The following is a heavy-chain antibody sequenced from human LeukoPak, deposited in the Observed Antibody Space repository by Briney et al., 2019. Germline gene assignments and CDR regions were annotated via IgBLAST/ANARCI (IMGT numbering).Heavy chain of an antibody. D-gene: IGHD3-10*01. Sequence: GGSLRLSCAASGFTFSSYGMHWVRQAPGKGLEWVAFIWSDGSDKYYADSVKGRFTISRDNSKNTLYLQMNSLRVEDTAVYYCAKRLEGYGSGSPNFDYWGQGTLVTVSS. CDR1: GFTFSSYG. V-gene: IGHV3-30*02. CDR3: AKRLEGYGSGSPNFDY. J-gene: IGHJ4*02. CDR2: IWSDGSDK.